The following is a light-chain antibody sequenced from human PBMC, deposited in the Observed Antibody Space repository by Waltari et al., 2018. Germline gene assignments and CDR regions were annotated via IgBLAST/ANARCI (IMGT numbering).Light chain of an antibody. V-gene: IGLV1-44*01. CDR2: RTD. J-gene: IGLJ3*02. CDR3: ASWEDSLNGHWV. CDR1: ASNLGDHL. Sequence: QSVLTQPPSPSGTPGQSVTIPCYGSASNLGDHLATCYQPLPGKAPKLLIYRTDLRPSGVPDRFSGSKFGTSASLAISGLQSEDEADYFCASWEDSLNGHWVFGGGTKVTVL.